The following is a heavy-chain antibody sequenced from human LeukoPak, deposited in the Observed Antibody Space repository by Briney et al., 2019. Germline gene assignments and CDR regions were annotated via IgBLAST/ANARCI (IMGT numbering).Heavy chain of an antibody. J-gene: IGHJ4*02. CDR3: TREIRYFDWFQADY. D-gene: IGHD3-9*01. CDR1: GFTFGDYS. V-gene: IGHV3-49*03. CDR2: IRSKGYGGTA. Sequence: GSLRLSCTTSGFTFGDYSMSGFRQAPGKALEWVGFIRSKGYGGTAEYAASVKGRFTISRDDSNSIAYLQMDSLKTEDTAVYYCTREIRYFDWFQADYWGQGTLVTVSS.